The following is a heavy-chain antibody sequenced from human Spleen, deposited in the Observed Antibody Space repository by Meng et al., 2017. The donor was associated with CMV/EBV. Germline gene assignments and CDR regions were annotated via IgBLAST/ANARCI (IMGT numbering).Heavy chain of an antibody. CDR3: ARVNLVGATGSFQH. V-gene: IGHV3-23*05. Sequence: GGSLRLSCTVSGYSISSGYYWGWIRQAPGKGLEWVSALLSGGSKTYYADSVKGRFTISRYISNSTLYLQMNSVRADDAAVYYSARVNLVGATGSFQHWGQGTLVTVSS. CDR1: GYSISSGYY. J-gene: IGHJ1*01. D-gene: IGHD1-26*01. CDR2: LLSGGSKT.